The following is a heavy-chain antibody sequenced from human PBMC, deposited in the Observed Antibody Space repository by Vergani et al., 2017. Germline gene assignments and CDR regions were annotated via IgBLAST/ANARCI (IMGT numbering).Heavy chain of an antibody. V-gene: IGHV4-38-2*01. D-gene: IGHD3-10*01. J-gene: IGHJ5*02. CDR2: IYHTGSA. Sequence: QVQLLESGPGLLKPSETLSLTCSVSGHSITSGYYWGWIRQPPGRGLEWIGSIYHTGSAYYNPSHKSRVIVSVDTSMNQVSLKLNSVTAADTAVYYCVRTVALWFGETKDGGWFDPWGQGALVTVTS. CDR1: GHSITSGYY. CDR3: VRTVALWFGETKDGGWFDP.